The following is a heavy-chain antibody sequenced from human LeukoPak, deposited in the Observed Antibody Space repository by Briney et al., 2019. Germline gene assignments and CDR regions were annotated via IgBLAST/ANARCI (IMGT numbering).Heavy chain of an antibody. V-gene: IGHV1-2*02. CDR2: INPNSGGT. J-gene: IGHJ5*02. CDR1: GYTFTGYY. D-gene: IGHD1-26*01. CDR3: ARGPRDRSAYSGSYNWFDP. Sequence: GASVKVSCKASGYTFTGYYMHWVRQAPGQGLEWMGWINPNSGGTNYAQKFQGRVTMTRDTSISTAYMELSRLRSDDTAVYYCARGPRDRSAYSGSYNWFDPWGQGTLVTVSS.